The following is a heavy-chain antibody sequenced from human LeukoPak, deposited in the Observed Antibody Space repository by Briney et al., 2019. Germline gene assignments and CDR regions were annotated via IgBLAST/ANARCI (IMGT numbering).Heavy chain of an antibody. J-gene: IGHJ4*02. D-gene: IGHD1-26*01. CDR3: ARDRPDYSGSYYFDY. CDR1: GGSISSYY. CDR2: IYTSGST. V-gene: IGHV4-4*07. Sequence: PSETLSLTCTVAGGSISSYYWSWIRQPAGKGLEWIGRIYTSGSTNYNPSLKSRVTMSVDTSKNQFSLKLSSVTAADTAVYYCARDRPDYSGSYYFDYWGQGTLVTVSS.